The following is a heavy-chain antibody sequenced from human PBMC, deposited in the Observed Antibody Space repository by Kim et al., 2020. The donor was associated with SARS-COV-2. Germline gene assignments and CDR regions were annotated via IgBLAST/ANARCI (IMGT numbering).Heavy chain of an antibody. D-gene: IGHD3-3*01. Sequence: SETLSLTCTVSGGSISSGSYYWSWIRQPAGKGLEWIGRIYTSGSTNYNPSLKSRVTISVDTSKNQFSLKLSSVTAADTAVYYCARFSESDFDYWGQGTLVTVSS. CDR1: GGSISSGSYY. V-gene: IGHV4-61*02. CDR3: ARFSESDFDY. CDR2: IYTSGST. J-gene: IGHJ4*02.